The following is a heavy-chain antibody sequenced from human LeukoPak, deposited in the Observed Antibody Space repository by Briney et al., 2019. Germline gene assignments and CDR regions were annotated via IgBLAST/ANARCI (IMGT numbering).Heavy chain of an antibody. CDR1: GGTFSSYA. CDR3: ARPFDRKALLYYYGMDV. J-gene: IGHJ6*02. D-gene: IGHD3-9*01. V-gene: IGHV1-69*13. CDR2: IIPIFGTA. Sequence: SVKVSCKASGGTFSSYAISWVRQAPGQGLEWMGGIIPIFGTANYAQKFQGRVTITADESTSTAYMELSSLRSEDTAVYYCARPFDRKALLYYYGMDVWGQGTTVTVSS.